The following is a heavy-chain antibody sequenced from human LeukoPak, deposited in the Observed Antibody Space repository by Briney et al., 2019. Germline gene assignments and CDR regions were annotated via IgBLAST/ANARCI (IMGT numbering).Heavy chain of an antibody. V-gene: IGHV1-69*13. CDR3: ARERYDFWSGYYYYNYYYMDV. J-gene: IGHJ6*03. D-gene: IGHD3-3*01. CDR1: GGTFSSYA. Sequence: SVKVSCKASGGTFSSYAISWVRQAPGQGLEWMGGIIPIFGTANYAQKFQGRVTITADESTSTAYMELSSLRSEDTAVYYCARERYDFWSGYYYYNYYYMDVWGKGTTVTVSS. CDR2: IIPIFGTA.